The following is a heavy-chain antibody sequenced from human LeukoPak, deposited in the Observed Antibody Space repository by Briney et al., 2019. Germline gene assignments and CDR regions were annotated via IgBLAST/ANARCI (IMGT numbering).Heavy chain of an antibody. V-gene: IGHV4-30-4*07. D-gene: IGHD4-17*01. CDR2: FFYTGNT. CDR1: GGSISSGSYS. Sequence: SETLSLTCAVSGGSISSGSYSWSWIRQPPGKGLEWIGYFFYTGNTYYNPSLKSRVTISLDTSKNQFSLKLSSVTAADTAVYYCARAPDAGLRRIGYYYYYMDVWGKGTTVTVSS. J-gene: IGHJ6*03. CDR3: ARAPDAGLRRIGYYYYYMDV.